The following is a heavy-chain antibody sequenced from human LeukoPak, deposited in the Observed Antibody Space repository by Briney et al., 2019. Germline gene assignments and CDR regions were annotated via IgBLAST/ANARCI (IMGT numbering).Heavy chain of an antibody. D-gene: IGHD3-22*01. Sequence: GGSLRLSCAASGFTFSSYSMNWVRQAPGKGLEWVSYISSSSSTIYYADSVKGRFTISRDNAKNSLYLQMNGLRAEDTAVYYCARYCYDSSGYLYFDYWGQGTLVSVSS. J-gene: IGHJ4*02. CDR2: ISSSSSTI. V-gene: IGHV3-48*04. CDR1: GFTFSSYS. CDR3: ARYCYDSSGYLYFDY.